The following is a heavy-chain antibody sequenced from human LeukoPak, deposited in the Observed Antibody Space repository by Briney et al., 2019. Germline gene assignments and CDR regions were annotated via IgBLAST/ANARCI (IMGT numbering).Heavy chain of an antibody. CDR1: GYTFTSYY. V-gene: IGHV1-46*01. Sequence: ASVKVSCKASGYTFTSYYMHWVRQAPGQGLEWMGIINPSGGSTSYAQKFQGRVTMTRDMSTGTVYMELSSLRSEDTAVYYCARDRGYCSGGSCYGCDYWGQGTLVTVSS. CDR2: INPSGGST. CDR3: ARDRGYCSGGSCYGCDY. J-gene: IGHJ4*02. D-gene: IGHD2-15*01.